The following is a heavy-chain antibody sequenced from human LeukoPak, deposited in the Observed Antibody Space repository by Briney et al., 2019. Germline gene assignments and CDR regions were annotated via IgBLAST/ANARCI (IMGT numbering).Heavy chain of an antibody. CDR3: ARLSGSYYYYYYMDV. D-gene: IGHD1-26*01. CDR2: IYHSGST. V-gene: IGHV4-38-2*02. Sequence: SETLSLTCTVSGYSISSGYYWGWIRQPPGKGLEWIGSIYHSGSTYYNPSLKSRVTISIDTSKNQFSLKLRSVTAADTAVYYCARLSGSYYYYYYMDVWGKGTTVTVSS. CDR1: GYSISSGYY. J-gene: IGHJ6*03.